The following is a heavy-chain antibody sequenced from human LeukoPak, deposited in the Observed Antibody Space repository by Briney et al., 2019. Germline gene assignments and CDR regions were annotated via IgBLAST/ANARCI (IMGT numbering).Heavy chain of an antibody. CDR1: GGSISSGSYY. V-gene: IGHV4-61*02. CDR2: IYTSGST. J-gene: IGHJ3*02. Sequence: PSETLSLTCTVSGGSISSGSYYWSWIRQPAGKGLEWIGRIYTSGSTNYNPSLKSRVTISVDTSKNQFSLKLSSVTAADTAVYYCAREVLEGPEWGRGGAFDIWGQGTMVTVSS. CDR3: AREVLEGPEWGRGGAFDI. D-gene: IGHD3-3*01.